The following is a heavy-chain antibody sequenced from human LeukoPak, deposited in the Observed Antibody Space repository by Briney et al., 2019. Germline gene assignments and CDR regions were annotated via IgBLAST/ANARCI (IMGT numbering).Heavy chain of an antibody. V-gene: IGHV4-4*07. D-gene: IGHD6-13*01. Sequence: SETLSLTCTVSGGSISSYYWSWIRQPAGKGLEWIGRIYTSGSTNYNPSLKSRVTMSVDTSKNQFSLKLSSVTAADTAVYYCARGVAAAVPNWFDPWGQGTLVTVSS. CDR3: ARGVAAAVPNWFDP. J-gene: IGHJ5*02. CDR2: IYTSGST. CDR1: GGSISSYY.